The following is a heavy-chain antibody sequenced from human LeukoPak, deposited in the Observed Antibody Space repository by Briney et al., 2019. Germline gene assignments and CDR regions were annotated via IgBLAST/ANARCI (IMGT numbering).Heavy chain of an antibody. D-gene: IGHD1-26*01. Sequence: GGSLRLSRAASGFTFSSYEMNWVRQAPGKGLEWVSYISSSGSTIFYADSVKGRFTISRDNAKNSLYLQMNSLRAEDTAVYYCARDLRVGAINFDYWGQGTLVTVSS. CDR3: ARDLRVGAINFDY. V-gene: IGHV3-48*03. CDR2: ISSSGSTI. J-gene: IGHJ4*02. CDR1: GFTFSSYE.